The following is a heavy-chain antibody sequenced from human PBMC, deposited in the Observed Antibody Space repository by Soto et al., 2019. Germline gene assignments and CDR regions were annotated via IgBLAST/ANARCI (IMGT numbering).Heavy chain of an antibody. J-gene: IGHJ4*02. Sequence: VQLVESGGGLVKPGGSLRLSCAASGFTFSSYSMNWVRQAPGKGLEWVSSISSSSSYIYYADSVKGRFTISRDNAKNSLYLQMNSLRAEDTAVYYCARVGGYSGYGEPNYFDYWGQGTLVTVSS. CDR2: ISSSSSYI. CDR3: ARVGGYSGYGEPNYFDY. CDR1: GFTFSSYS. V-gene: IGHV3-21*01. D-gene: IGHD5-12*01.